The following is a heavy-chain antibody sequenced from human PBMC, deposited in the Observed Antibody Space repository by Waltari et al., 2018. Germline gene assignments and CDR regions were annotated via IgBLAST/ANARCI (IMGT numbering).Heavy chain of an antibody. Sequence: QVQLQESGPGLVKPSETLSLTCTVSGGSISSHYWSWIRQPPGKGLEWIGYIYYSGSTNYTPSLKSRVTISVDTSKNQFSLKLSSVTAADTAVYYCARGDYGDYAGLDYWGQGTLVTVSS. CDR3: ARGDYGDYAGLDY. CDR2: IYYSGST. D-gene: IGHD4-17*01. V-gene: IGHV4-59*11. CDR1: GGSISSHY. J-gene: IGHJ4*02.